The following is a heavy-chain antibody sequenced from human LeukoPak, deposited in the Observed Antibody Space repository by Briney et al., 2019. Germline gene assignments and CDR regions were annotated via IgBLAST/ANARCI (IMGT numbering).Heavy chain of an antibody. D-gene: IGHD2-2*01. CDR2: INHSGST. V-gene: IGHV4-34*01. CDR1: GGSFSGYY. CDR3: ARDDKSDIVVVPAAKLPGAFDI. Sequence: SETLSLTCAVYGGSFSGYYWSWIRQPPGKGLEWIGEINHSGSTNYNPSLKSRVTISVDTSKNQFSLKLSSVTAADTAVYYCARDDKSDIVVVPAAKLPGAFDIWGQGTMVTVSS. J-gene: IGHJ3*02.